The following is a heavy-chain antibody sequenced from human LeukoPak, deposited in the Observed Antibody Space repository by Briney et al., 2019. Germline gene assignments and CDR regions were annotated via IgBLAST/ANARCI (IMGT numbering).Heavy chain of an antibody. V-gene: IGHV3-7*05. Sequence: LGGSLRLSCAASGFTFSSYWMIWVRQAPGKGLEWVANIQQDGSEKYYVDSVKGRFTISRDNAKNSLYLRMNSLRAEDTAVYYCARNPPRYFNWGQGTLVTVSS. D-gene: IGHD1-26*01. CDR1: GFTFSSYW. CDR3: ARNPPRYFN. CDR2: IQQDGSEK. J-gene: IGHJ4*02.